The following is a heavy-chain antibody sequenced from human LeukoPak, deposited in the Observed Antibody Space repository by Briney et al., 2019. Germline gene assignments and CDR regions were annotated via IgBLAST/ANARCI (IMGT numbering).Heavy chain of an antibody. D-gene: IGHD2-15*01. CDR3: ARGSLMVVAAQYYYYYYGMDV. CDR2: IIPIFGTA. CDR1: GYTFTSYG. Sequence: GASVKVSCKASGYTFTSYGISWVRQAPGQGLEWMGGIIPIFGTANYAQKFQGRVTITADESTSTAYMELSSLRSEDTAVYYCARGSLMVVAAQYYYYYYGMDVWGQGTTVTVSS. J-gene: IGHJ6*02. V-gene: IGHV1-69*13.